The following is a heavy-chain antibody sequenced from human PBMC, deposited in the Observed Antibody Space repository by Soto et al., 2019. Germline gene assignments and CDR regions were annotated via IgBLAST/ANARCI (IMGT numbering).Heavy chain of an antibody. V-gene: IGHV1-3*01. Sequence: ASVKVSCKASGYTFTSYAMHWVRQAPGQRLEWMGWINAGNDNTKYSQKFQGRVTITRDTSASTAYMKLSSLRSEDTAVYYCARTYCGGDCYFDFDYWGQGTLVTVSS. D-gene: IGHD2-21*02. CDR2: INAGNDNT. J-gene: IGHJ4*02. CDR3: ARTYCGGDCYFDFDY. CDR1: GYTFTSYA.